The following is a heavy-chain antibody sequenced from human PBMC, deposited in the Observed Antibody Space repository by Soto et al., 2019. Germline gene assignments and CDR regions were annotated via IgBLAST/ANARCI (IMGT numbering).Heavy chain of an antibody. CDR1: GFILSDCA. CDR2: ISSSSSVI. V-gene: IGHV3-48*01. CDR3: ARDGYYGSGSYYNLLF. J-gene: IGHJ4*02. D-gene: IGHD3-10*01. Sequence: PGGSLRLSCATSGFILSDCAMNWVRQAPGKGLEWVSYISSSSSVIDYADSVKGRFTVSRDNARNSLYLQMNSLRAEDTAVYYCARDGYYGSGSYYNLLFWGQGTLVTVSS.